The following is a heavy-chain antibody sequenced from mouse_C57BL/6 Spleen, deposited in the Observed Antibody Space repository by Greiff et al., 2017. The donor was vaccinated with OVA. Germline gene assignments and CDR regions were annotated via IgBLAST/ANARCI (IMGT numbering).Heavy chain of an antibody. CDR2: INPNNGGT. Sequence: VQLQQSGPELVKPGASVKISCKASGYTFTDYYMNWVKQSHGKSLEWIGDINPNNGGTSYNQKFKGKATLTVDKSSSTAYMELRSLTSEDSAVYYCARREGSSGFDYWGQGTTLTVSS. CDR3: ARREGSSGFDY. J-gene: IGHJ2*01. V-gene: IGHV1-26*01. CDR1: GYTFTDYY. D-gene: IGHD3-2*02.